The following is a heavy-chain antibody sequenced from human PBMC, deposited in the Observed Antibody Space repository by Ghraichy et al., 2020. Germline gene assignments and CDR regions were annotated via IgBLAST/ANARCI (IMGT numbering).Heavy chain of an antibody. V-gene: IGHV4-34*01. Sequence: GSLRLSCAVYGGSFSGYYWSWIRQPPGKGLEWIGEINHSGSTNYNPSLKSRVTISVDTSKNQFSLKLSSVTAADTAVYYCARGWIQLWKRTFDYWGQGTLV. J-gene: IGHJ4*02. D-gene: IGHD5-18*01. CDR2: INHSGST. CDR3: ARGWIQLWKRTFDY. CDR1: GGSFSGYY.